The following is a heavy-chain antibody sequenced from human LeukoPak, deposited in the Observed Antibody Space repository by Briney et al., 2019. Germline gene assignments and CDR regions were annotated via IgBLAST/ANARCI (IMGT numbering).Heavy chain of an antibody. CDR3: ARGHEGPYDY. V-gene: IGHV1-8*01. CDR2: MNPNRGDT. CDR1: GYTFASYD. Sequence: ASVKVSCKASGYTFASYDIHWVRQATGQGLEWMGRMNPNRGDTDYAQKFQGRVTMTRDTSISTAYMELSSLRSEDTAVYYCARGHEGPYDYWGQGTLVTVSS. J-gene: IGHJ4*02.